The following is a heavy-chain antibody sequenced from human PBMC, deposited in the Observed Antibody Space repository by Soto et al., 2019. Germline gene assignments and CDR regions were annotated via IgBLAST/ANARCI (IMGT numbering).Heavy chain of an antibody. J-gene: IGHJ6*02. CDR3: ARATYYYYGMDV. V-gene: IGHV4-34*01. CDR1: GGSFSGYY. Sequence: QVQLQQWGAGLLKPSETLSLTCAVYGGSFSGYYWSWIRQPPGKGLEWIGEINHSGSTNYNPSLKSRFTISVDTSKNQFSLKLSSVSAADTAVYFVARATYYYYGMDVWGQGTTVTVSS. CDR2: INHSGST.